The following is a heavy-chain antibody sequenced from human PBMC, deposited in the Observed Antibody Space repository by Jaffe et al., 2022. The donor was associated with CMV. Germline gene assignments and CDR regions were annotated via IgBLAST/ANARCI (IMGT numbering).Heavy chain of an antibody. V-gene: IGHV3-48*03. Sequence: EVQLVESGGGLVQPGGSLRLSCAASGFTFSSYEMNWVRQAPGKGLEWVSYISSSGSTIYYADSVKGRFTISRDNAKNSLYLQMNSLRAEDTAVYYCARERSYYPRFDYWGQGTLVTVSS. CDR3: ARERSYYPRFDY. CDR1: GFTFSSYE. J-gene: IGHJ4*02. D-gene: IGHD1-26*01. CDR2: ISSSGSTI.